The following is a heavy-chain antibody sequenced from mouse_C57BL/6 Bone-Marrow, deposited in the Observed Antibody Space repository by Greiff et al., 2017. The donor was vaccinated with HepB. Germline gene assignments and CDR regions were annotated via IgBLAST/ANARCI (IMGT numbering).Heavy chain of an antibody. V-gene: IGHV7-3*01. CDR2: IRNKANGYTT. CDR3: ARYSEITTVVPFAY. D-gene: IGHD1-1*01. Sequence: EVKLVDSGGGLVQPGGSLSLSCAASGFTFTDYYMSWVRQPPGKALEWLGFIRNKANGYTTEYSASVKGRFTISRDNSQSILYLQMNALRAEDSATYYCARYSEITTVVPFAYWGQGTLVTVSA. J-gene: IGHJ3*01. CDR1: GFTFTDYY.